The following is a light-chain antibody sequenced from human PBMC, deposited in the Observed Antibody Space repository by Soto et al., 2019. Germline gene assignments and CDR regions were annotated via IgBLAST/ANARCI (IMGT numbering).Light chain of an antibody. J-gene: IGLJ1*01. Sequence: QSVLTQPASVSGSPGQSITISCTGTSSDVGAYTYVSWYQQCPGKAPKLIIYEVTNRPSGVSNRFSGSKSGNTASLTISGLQADDEADYYCSSYTSSSTLYVFGTGTKVTVL. CDR2: EVT. CDR1: SSDVGAYTY. V-gene: IGLV2-14*01. CDR3: SSYTSSSTLYV.